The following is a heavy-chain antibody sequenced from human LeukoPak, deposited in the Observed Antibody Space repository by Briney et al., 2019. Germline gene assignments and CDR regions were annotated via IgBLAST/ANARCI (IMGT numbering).Heavy chain of an antibody. CDR1: GFTFSSYG. J-gene: IGHJ6*04. CDR3: ARDPLQQQLVLTYYYYGMDV. V-gene: IGHV3-33*01. Sequence: GGSLTLSCAPSGFTFSSYGMHWVRQAPGKALEGVAVIWYDGSNKHYADSVEGGFPLPRDNYKNTLYLQMNSLTAEDTDVYYCARDPLQQQLVLTYYYYGMDVWGNETTLTVSS. CDR2: IWYDGSNK. D-gene: IGHD6-13*01.